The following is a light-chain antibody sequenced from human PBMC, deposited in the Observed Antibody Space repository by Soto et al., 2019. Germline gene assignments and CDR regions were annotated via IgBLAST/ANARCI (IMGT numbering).Light chain of an antibody. Sequence: DIEMTQSPSTLSAFVGDRVTITCRASQSISMWLAWYRQKLGKAPKFLIYDASTLESGVPSRFSGSGSGTEFTLTISSLQPDDFATYYCQHYNSYSEAFGQGTKVDIK. V-gene: IGKV1-5*01. J-gene: IGKJ1*01. CDR1: QSISMW. CDR2: DAS. CDR3: QHYNSYSEA.